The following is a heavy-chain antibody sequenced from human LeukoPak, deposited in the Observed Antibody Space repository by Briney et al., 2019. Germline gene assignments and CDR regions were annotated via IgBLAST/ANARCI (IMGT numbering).Heavy chain of an antibody. CDR1: GGTFSSYA. J-gene: IGHJ4*02. V-gene: IGHV1-69*05. CDR3: AREAIYYGSGSYFDY. Sequence: SVKVSRKASGGTFSSYAISWVRQAPGQGLEWMGGIIPIFGTANYAQKFQGRVTITTDESTSTAYMELSSLRSEDTAVYYCAREAIYYGSGSYFDYWGQGTLVTVSS. D-gene: IGHD3-10*01. CDR2: IIPIFGTA.